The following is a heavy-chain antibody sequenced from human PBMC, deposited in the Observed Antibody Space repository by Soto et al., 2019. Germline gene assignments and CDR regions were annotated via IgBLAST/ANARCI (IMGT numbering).Heavy chain of an antibody. D-gene: IGHD5-18*01. CDR2: INHSGST. CDR1: GGSFSGYY. Sequence: SETLSLTCAVYGGSFSGYYWSWIRQPPGKGLEWIGEINHSGSTNYNPSLKSRVTISVDTSKNQFSLKLSSVTAADTAVYYCARGRRGWGYAQTDNYYYYYMDVWGKGTTVTVSS. CDR3: ARGRRGWGYAQTDNYYYYYMDV. V-gene: IGHV4-34*01. J-gene: IGHJ6*03.